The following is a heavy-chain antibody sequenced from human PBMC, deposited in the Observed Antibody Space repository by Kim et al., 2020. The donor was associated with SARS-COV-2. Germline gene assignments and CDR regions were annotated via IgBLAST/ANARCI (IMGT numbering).Heavy chain of an antibody. V-gene: IGHV3-30*18. J-gene: IGHJ4*02. CDR3: AKPLISGGAVDY. CDR2: ISYDGSNK. Sequence: GGSLRLSCAASGFTFSSYGMHWVRQAPGKGLEWVAVISYDGSNKYYADSVKGRFTISRDNSKNTLYLQMNSLRAEDTAVYYCAKPLISGGAVDYWGQGTLVTVSS. D-gene: IGHD3-16*01. CDR1: GFTFSSYG.